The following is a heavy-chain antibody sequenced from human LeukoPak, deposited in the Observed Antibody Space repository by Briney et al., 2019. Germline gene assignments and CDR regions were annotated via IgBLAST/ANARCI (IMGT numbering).Heavy chain of an antibody. Sequence: PSETLSLTCTVSGDSISRSTYYWAWIRQPPGKGLEWIGSVYYGRSPYFNPSLESRATISVDTSKNHFSLKMSSVTAADTAVYYCARSSGAGTFSYWGQGTLVTVSS. CDR2: VYYGRSP. V-gene: IGHV4-39*02. J-gene: IGHJ4*02. D-gene: IGHD6-25*01. CDR1: GDSISRSTYY. CDR3: ARSSGAGTFSY.